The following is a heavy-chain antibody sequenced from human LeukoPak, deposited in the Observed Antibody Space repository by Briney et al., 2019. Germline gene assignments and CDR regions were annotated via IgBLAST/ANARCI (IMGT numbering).Heavy chain of an antibody. CDR3: ATTYCGGDSYSGVMSFDP. V-gene: IGHV4-34*01. CDR1: GGSFSSYY. J-gene: IGHJ5*02. D-gene: IGHD2-21*01. CDR2: IKHSGST. Sequence: PSETLSLTCAVYGGSFSSYYWSWIRQPPGKGLEWIGEIKHSGSTNYNPSLKSRVTISVDTSKNQFSLKLTSVTAADTAVYYCATTYCGGDSYSGVMSFDPWGQGTLVTVSS.